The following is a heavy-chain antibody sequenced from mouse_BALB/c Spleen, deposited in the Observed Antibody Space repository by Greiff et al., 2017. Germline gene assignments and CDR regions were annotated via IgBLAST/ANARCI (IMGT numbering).Heavy chain of an antibody. CDR2: IWAGGST. Sequence: VQLVESGPGLVAPSQSLSITCTVSGFSLTSYGVHWVRQPPGKGLEWLGVIWAGGSTNYNSALMSRLSISKDNSKSQVFLKMNSLQTDDTAMYYGARGYGNHFYYAMDYWGQGTSVTVSS. CDR1: GFSLTSYG. J-gene: IGHJ4*01. V-gene: IGHV2-9*02. CDR3: ARGYGNHFYYAMDY. D-gene: IGHD2-10*02.